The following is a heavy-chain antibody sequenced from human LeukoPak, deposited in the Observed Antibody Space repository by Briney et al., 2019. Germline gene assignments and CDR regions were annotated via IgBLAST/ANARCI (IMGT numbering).Heavy chain of an antibody. Sequence: SQTLSLTCTVSGGSISSGGYYWSWIRQHPGKGLEWIGYIYYSGSTYYNPSLKSRVTISVDTSKNQFSLKLSSVTAADTAVYYCARGRAGPWLVRSYFDYWGQGTLVTVSS. CDR2: IYYSGST. CDR1: GGSISSGGYY. CDR3: ARGRAGPWLVRSYFDY. D-gene: IGHD6-19*01. V-gene: IGHV4-31*03. J-gene: IGHJ4*02.